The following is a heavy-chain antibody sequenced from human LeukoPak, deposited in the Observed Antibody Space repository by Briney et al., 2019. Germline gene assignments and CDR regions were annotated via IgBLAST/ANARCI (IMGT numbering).Heavy chain of an antibody. V-gene: IGHV3-23*01. D-gene: IGHD3-22*01. CDR1: GFTFSTYA. Sequence: GGSLRLSCAASGFTFSTYAMTWVRQAPGKGLEWVSTISDRGGGTYFADSVKGRFTISRDNAKNTLFLQMNSLRAEDTAIYYCAKDGYYYDSSGYYYPDYWGQGTLVTVSS. J-gene: IGHJ4*02. CDR2: ISDRGGGT. CDR3: AKDGYYYDSSGYYYPDY.